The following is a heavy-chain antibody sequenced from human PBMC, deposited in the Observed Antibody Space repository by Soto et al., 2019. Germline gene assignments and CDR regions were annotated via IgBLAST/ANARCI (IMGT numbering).Heavy chain of an antibody. CDR3: ARATKVSGSSQTRPDF. CDR1: SGSVSGYY. D-gene: IGHD6-6*01. CDR2: IRQSGNT. J-gene: IGHJ4*02. V-gene: IGHV4-34*01. Sequence: EALSPTCSIYSGSVSGYYWSWIRQPPGKWLEWIGEIRQSGNTNYSPSLKSRVSISIDTSKKQFSLNLASVSAADTAVYYCARATKVSGSSQTRPDFWGQGTLVTV.